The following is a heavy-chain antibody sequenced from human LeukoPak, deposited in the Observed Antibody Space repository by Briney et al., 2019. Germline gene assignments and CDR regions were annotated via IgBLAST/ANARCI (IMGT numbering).Heavy chain of an antibody. CDR3: ARDCCYDILTGSFDI. CDR2: IDYSGST. D-gene: IGHD3-9*01. J-gene: IGHJ3*02. Sequence: SETLSLTCTVSGGSISSSSYYWGWIRQPPGKGLEWIGSIDYSGSTYYNPSLKSRVTISVDTSKNQFSLKLSSVTAADTAVYYCARDCCYDILTGSFDIWGQGTMVTVSS. V-gene: IGHV4-39*07. CDR1: GGSISSSSYY.